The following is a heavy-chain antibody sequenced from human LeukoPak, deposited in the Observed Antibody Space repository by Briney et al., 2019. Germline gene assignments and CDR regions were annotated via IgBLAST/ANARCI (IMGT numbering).Heavy chain of an antibody. V-gene: IGHV4-59*01. CDR3: ARAATVVMGAFDI. J-gene: IGHJ3*02. D-gene: IGHD4-23*01. CDR2: TYYSGST. Sequence: SETLSLTCTVSGGSISYYYWSWIRQPPGKGLVWIGYTYYSGSTNYNPSLKSRVTISVDTSKNQFSLKLSSVTAADTAVYYCARAATVVMGAFDIWGQGTMVTVSS. CDR1: GGSISYYY.